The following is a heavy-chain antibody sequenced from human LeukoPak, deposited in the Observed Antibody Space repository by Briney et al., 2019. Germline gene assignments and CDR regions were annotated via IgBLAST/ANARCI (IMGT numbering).Heavy chain of an antibody. J-gene: IGHJ4*02. D-gene: IGHD2-15*01. CDR2: IYYSGST. Sequence: SETLSLTCTVSGGSISSSSYYWGWIRQPPGKGLEWIGSIYYSGSTYYNPSLKSRVTISVDTSKNQFSLKLSSVTAADTAVYYCASTPRGREYFDYWGQGTLVTVSS. CDR1: GGSISSSSYY. V-gene: IGHV4-39*07. CDR3: ASTPRGREYFDY.